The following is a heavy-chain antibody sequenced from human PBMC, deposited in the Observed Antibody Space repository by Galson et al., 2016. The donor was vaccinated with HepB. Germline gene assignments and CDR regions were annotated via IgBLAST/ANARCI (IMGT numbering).Heavy chain of an antibody. CDR2: VNHSGST. J-gene: IGHJ4*02. V-gene: IGHV4-34*01. CDR3: ARGTRYNWNYLNY. D-gene: IGHD1-20*01. Sequence: ETLSLTCTLNGGSFRDYYWSWIRQPPGKGLEWIGEVNHSGSTNYNPSLKARATVSLDTSETQFSLNLTSVTAADTAVYYCARGTRYNWNYLNYWGQGNLVTVSS. CDR1: GGSFRDYY.